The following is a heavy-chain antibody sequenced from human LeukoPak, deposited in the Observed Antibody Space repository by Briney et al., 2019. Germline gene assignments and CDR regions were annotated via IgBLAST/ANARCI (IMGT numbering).Heavy chain of an antibody. Sequence: GGSLRLSCAASGFTFSSYAMSWVRQARGKGLEWVSTISGSGAPTFYADSVKGRFTISRDIKNTLSLQMNSLRAEDTAVYYCAKSPTSYSSGWVFDSWGQGTLVTVSS. V-gene: IGHV3-23*01. J-gene: IGHJ4*02. CDR1: GFTFSSYA. CDR3: AKSPTSYSSGWVFDS. D-gene: IGHD6-19*01. CDR2: ISGSGAPT.